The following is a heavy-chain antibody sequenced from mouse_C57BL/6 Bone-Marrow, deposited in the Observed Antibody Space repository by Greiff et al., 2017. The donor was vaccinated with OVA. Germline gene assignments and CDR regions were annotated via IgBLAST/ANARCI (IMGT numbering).Heavy chain of an antibody. CDR1: GYTFTDYE. Sequence: VQLQQSGAELVRPGASVTLSCKASGYTFTDYEMHWVKQTPVHGLEWIGAIDPETGGTAYNQKFKGKAILHADKSSSTAYMELRSLTSEDSAVYYCTRSGNYDWYFDVWGTGTTVTVSS. CDR3: TRSGNYDWYFDV. J-gene: IGHJ1*03. CDR2: IDPETGGT. V-gene: IGHV1-15*01. D-gene: IGHD1-1*02.